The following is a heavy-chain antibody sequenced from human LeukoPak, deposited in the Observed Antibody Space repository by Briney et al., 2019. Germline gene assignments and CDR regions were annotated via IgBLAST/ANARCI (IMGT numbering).Heavy chain of an antibody. D-gene: IGHD2-15*01. J-gene: IGHJ4*02. V-gene: IGHV3-23*01. CDR3: ARKLSGRSQQAGEY. CDR2: ISGMGGST. Sequence: PGGCLRLSCADSGVSFSSYAMSWGRQAPGKRRERVSGISGMGGSTYYPDSVRGRFPISRDNPKNTVYLQMNSPRPDDTAVYYCARKLSGRSQQAGEYWGQGTLVTVSS. CDR1: GVSFSSYA.